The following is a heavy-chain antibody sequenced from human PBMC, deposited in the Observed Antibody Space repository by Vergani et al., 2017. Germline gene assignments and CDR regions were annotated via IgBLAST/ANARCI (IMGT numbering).Heavy chain of an antibody. V-gene: IGHV3-9*01. J-gene: IGHJ4*02. CDR3: AKDIAPNYDFWSGSDY. CDR1: GFTFDDYA. Sequence: EVQLVESGGGLVQPGRSLRLSCAASGFTFDDYAMHWVRQAPGKGLEWVSGISWNSGSTGYAESVKGRFTISRDNAKNSLYLQMNSLRAEDTALYYCAKDIAPNYDFWSGSDYWGQGTLVTVSS. D-gene: IGHD3-3*01. CDR2: ISWNSGST.